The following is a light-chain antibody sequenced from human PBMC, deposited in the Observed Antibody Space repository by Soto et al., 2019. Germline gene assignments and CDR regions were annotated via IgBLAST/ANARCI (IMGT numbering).Light chain of an antibody. V-gene: IGKV3-15*01. CDR2: GAS. CDR3: QQYNNWPPLT. CDR1: QSVSSN. Sequence: EIVMTQSPATLSVSPGERATLSCRASQSVSSNLAWYQQKPGQAPRLLIDGASTRATGIPARFSGSGSRTEFTLTISSLQSEDFAVYYCQQYNNWPPLTFGGGTKVEIK. J-gene: IGKJ4*01.